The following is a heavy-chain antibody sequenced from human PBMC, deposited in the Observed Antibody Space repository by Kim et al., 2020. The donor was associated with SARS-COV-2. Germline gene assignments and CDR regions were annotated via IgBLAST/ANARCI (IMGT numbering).Heavy chain of an antibody. V-gene: IGHV1-18*01. CDR1: GYTFTSYG. Sequence: ASVKVSCKASGYTFTSYGISWVRQAPGQGLEWMGWISAYNGNTNYAQKLQGRVTMTTDTSTSTAYMELRSLRSDDTAVYYCARDTNYYDSSGYAYYYYYYGMDVWGQGTTVTVSS. CDR2: ISAYNGNT. J-gene: IGHJ6*02. CDR3: ARDTNYYDSSGYAYYYYYYGMDV. D-gene: IGHD3-22*01.